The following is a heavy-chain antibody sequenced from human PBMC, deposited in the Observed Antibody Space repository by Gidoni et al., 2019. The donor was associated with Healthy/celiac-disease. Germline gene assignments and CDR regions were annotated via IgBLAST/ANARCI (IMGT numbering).Heavy chain of an antibody. D-gene: IGHD3-22*01. J-gene: IGHJ3*02. V-gene: IGHV3-23*01. Sequence: EVQLLESGGGLVQPGGSLRLSCAASGFTFSSYAMSWVRQAPGKGLGWVSAISGSGGSTYYADSVKGRFTISRDNSKNTLYLQMNSLRAEDTAVYYCAKDSPTYYYDSSGYYYSYDAFDIWGQGTMVTVSS. CDR3: AKDSPTYYYDSSGYYYSYDAFDI. CDR1: GFTFSSYA. CDR2: ISGSGGST.